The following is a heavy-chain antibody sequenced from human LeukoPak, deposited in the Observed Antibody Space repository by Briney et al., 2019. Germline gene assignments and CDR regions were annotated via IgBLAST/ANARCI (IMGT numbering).Heavy chain of an antibody. CDR2: ISSGSGSI. V-gene: IGHV3-48*01. Sequence: GGSLRLSCAASGFTFSTYSMTWVRQAPGRGLEWVSYISSGSGSIYYADSVKGRFTISRDNAKNSLYLQMNSLRAEDTAVYYCAVPYSGSIDWGQGTLVTVSS. CDR3: AVPYSGSID. D-gene: IGHD1-26*01. J-gene: IGHJ4*02. CDR1: GFTFSTYS.